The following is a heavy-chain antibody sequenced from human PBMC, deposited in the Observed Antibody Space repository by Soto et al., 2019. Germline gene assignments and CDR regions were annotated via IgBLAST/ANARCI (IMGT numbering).Heavy chain of an antibody. J-gene: IGHJ6*02. CDR1: GGSISSYY. D-gene: IGHD3-22*01. CDR3: ARVATYDSSGYYYVPYYYYYGMDV. Sequence: PSETLSLTCTVSGGSISSYYWSWIRQPPGKXLEWIGYIYYSGSTNYNPSLKSRVTISVDTSKNQFSLKLSSVTAADTAVYYCARVATYDSSGYYYVPYYYYYGMDVWGQGTTVTVSS. V-gene: IGHV4-59*01. CDR2: IYYSGST.